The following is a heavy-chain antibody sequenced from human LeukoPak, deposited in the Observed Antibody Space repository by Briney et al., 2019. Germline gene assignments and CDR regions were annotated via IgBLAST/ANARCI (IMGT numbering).Heavy chain of an antibody. CDR2: INSDGSIT. Sequence: GGSLRLSCAASGFTFTTYWMHWVRQAPGKGLVWVSHINSDGSITSYADSVKGRFTISRDNAKNTLYLQMNSLRAEDTAVYYCAGRVTGYSSGYVYWGQGTLVTVSS. CDR1: GFTFTTYW. V-gene: IGHV3-74*01. J-gene: IGHJ4*02. D-gene: IGHD5-18*01. CDR3: AGRVTGYSSGYVY.